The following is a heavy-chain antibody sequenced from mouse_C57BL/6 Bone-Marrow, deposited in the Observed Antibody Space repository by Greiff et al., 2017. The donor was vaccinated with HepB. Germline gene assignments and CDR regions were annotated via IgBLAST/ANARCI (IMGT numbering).Heavy chain of an antibody. J-gene: IGHJ3*01. CDR1: GFTFNTYA. Sequence: EVKVEESGGGLVQPKGSLKLSCAASGFTFNTYAMHWVRQPPGKGLEWVARIRSKSSNYATYYADSVKDRFTISRDDSPSMLYLQMNNLKTEDTAMYYGVSLLGSLTDGPCWGQGTLVTVSA. CDR3: VSLLGSLTDGPC. CDR2: IRSKSSNYAT. V-gene: IGHV10-3*01. D-gene: IGHD2-10*01.